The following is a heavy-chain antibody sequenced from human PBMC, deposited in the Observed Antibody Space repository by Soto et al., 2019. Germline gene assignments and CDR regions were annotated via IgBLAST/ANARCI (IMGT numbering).Heavy chain of an antibody. CDR3: ARVRRVYYDILTGYYTDYYYYGMDV. CDR1: GYTFTSYG. Sequence: SVKVSCKASGYTFTSYGISWVRQAPGQGLEWMGWISAYNGNTNYAQKLQGRVTMTTDTSTSTAYMELRSLRSDDTAVYYCARVRRVYYDILTGYYTDYYYYGMDVWGQGTTVTVSS. J-gene: IGHJ6*02. D-gene: IGHD3-9*01. V-gene: IGHV1-18*01. CDR2: ISAYNGNT.